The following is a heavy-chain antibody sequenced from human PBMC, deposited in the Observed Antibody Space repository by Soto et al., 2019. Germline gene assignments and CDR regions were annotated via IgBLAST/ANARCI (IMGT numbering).Heavy chain of an antibody. D-gene: IGHD3-3*01. CDR2: ISNSGSTI. CDR3: ARDWNFWSGCYGMDV. Sequence: PWESLRLSCAASGFTFSNYEMNWVRQAAWKGLEWIAYISNSGSTIYYADSLKGRFTISRDNAENSLYLQMNSLRAEDTAVYYCARDWNFWSGCYGMDVWGQGTTVTVSS. CDR1: GFTFSNYE. J-gene: IGHJ6*02. V-gene: IGHV3-48*03.